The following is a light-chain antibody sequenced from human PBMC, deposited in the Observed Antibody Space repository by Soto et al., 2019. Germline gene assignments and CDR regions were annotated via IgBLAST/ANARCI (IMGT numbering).Light chain of an antibody. Sequence: EVVLTQSPGALSLSPGERATLSCRASQTIRGNELAWYQQKPGQAPRLLIYRGSSRATGIPDRFSGRGSGTDFPLTISRLEPEDFAVYYCQDYGTSAPWTFGQGTKVEIK. V-gene: IGKV3-20*01. CDR2: RGS. CDR3: QDYGTSAPWT. CDR1: QTIRGNE. J-gene: IGKJ1*01.